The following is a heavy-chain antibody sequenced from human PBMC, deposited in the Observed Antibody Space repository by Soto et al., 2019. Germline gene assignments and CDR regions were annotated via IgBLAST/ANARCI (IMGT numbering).Heavy chain of an antibody. CDR2: IYTSGST. CDR3: ARDGRYCSAGSCYPGSWFDP. V-gene: IGHV4-4*07. Sequence: SETLSLTCTVSGGSISSYYWSWIRQRAGKGLEWIGRIYTSGSTNYNPSLKSRVTMSVDTSKNQFSLKLSSVTAADTAVYYCARDGRYCSAGSCYPGSWFDPWGQGTLVTVSS. CDR1: GGSISSYY. D-gene: IGHD2-15*01. J-gene: IGHJ5*02.